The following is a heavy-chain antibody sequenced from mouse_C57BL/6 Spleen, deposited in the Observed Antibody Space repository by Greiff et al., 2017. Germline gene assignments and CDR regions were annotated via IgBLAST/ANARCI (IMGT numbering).Heavy chain of an antibody. Sequence: VQLQQSGPELVKPGASVKISCKASGYTFTDYYMNWVKQSHGKSLEWIGDINPTNGGTSYNQKYKGKATLTVDKSSSTAYMALRSLTSEDSAVYDCARRDYYGILYYAKGDWGQGTSVTVST. D-gene: IGHD1-1*01. CDR2: INPTNGGT. J-gene: IGHJ4*01. CDR1: GYTFTDYY. CDR3: ARRDYYGILYYAKGD. V-gene: IGHV1-26*01.